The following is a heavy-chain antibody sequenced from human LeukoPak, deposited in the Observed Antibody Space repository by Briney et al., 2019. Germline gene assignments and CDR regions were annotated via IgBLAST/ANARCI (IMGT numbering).Heavy chain of an antibody. J-gene: IGHJ4*02. Sequence: GGSLRLSCAASGFTFSDYTMNWVRQAPGKGLEWVSSISSGGTYKYYADSVKGRFTISRDNSKNTLYLQMNSLRAEDTAVYYCAKVRKQWELLRGDFDYWGQGTLVTVSS. D-gene: IGHD1-26*01. V-gene: IGHV3-21*04. CDR1: GFTFSDYT. CDR3: AKVRKQWELLRGDFDY. CDR2: ISSGGTYK.